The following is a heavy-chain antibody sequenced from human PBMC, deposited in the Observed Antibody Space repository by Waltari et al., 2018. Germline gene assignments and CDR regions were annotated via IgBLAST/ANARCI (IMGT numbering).Heavy chain of an antibody. Sequence: QVQLQESGPGLVKPSETLSLTCTVSGGSISSNYWSWIRQPPGKGLEWIGYIYYSGSSNYNPSLKSRVTISVDTSKNQFSLKLSSVTAADTAVYYCARGGSFDYWGQGTLVTVSS. V-gene: IGHV4-59*01. CDR3: ARGGSFDY. CDR2: IYYSGSS. CDR1: GGSISSNY. D-gene: IGHD2-15*01. J-gene: IGHJ4*02.